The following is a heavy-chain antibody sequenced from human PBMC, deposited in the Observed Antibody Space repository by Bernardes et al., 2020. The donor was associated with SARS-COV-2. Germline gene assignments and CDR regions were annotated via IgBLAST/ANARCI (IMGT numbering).Heavy chain of an antibody. CDR3: TRHGGRHVDF. V-gene: IGHV4-34*01. CDR1: GGSFSGY. D-gene: IGHD2-15*01. Sequence: SETLSLTCAVYGGSFSGYWSWIRQPPGKGLEWIGEINHSGGTTYNPSLKSRVSISVDTSKNQFSLRLNSVTAADTAVYYCTRHGGRHVDFWDQGTLVTVAS. J-gene: IGHJ4*02. CDR2: INHSGGT.